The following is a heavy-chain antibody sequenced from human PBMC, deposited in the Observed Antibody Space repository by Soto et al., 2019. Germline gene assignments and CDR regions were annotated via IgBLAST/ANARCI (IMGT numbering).Heavy chain of an antibody. Sequence: ASVKVSCKASGYTFTSHGISWVRQAPGQGLEWMGWISTYNGNTNYAQKFQGRVTMTADTSTSTAYMELRSLRSDDTALYYCARDKITGLFDYWGQGTLVTVSS. D-gene: IGHD2-8*02. V-gene: IGHV1-18*01. J-gene: IGHJ4*02. CDR1: GYTFTSHG. CDR3: ARDKITGLFDY. CDR2: ISTYNGNT.